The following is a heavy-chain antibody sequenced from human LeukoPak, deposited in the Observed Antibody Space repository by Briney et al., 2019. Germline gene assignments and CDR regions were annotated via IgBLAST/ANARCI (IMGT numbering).Heavy chain of an antibody. Sequence: GGSLRLSCAASGFTFSSYGMHWVRQAPGKGLEWVAFIRYDGSNKYYADSVKGRFTISRDNSKNTLYLQMNSLRAEDTAVYYCAKGTLAARPRDFDYWGQGTLVTVSS. D-gene: IGHD6-6*01. J-gene: IGHJ4*02. V-gene: IGHV3-30*02. CDR1: GFTFSSYG. CDR2: IRYDGSNK. CDR3: AKGTLAARPRDFDY.